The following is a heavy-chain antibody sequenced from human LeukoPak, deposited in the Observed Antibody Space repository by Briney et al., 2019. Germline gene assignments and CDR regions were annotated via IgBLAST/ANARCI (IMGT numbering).Heavy chain of an antibody. Sequence: SETLSLTCTVSGGSVSSGSYYWSWIRQPPGKGLEWIGYIYYSGSTNYNPSLKSRVTISVDTSKNQFSLKLSSVTAADTAVYYCARDRIVVVPAAIAGYYYYYGMDVWGKGTTVTVSS. CDR2: IYYSGST. J-gene: IGHJ6*04. CDR1: GGSVSSGSYY. V-gene: IGHV4-61*01. D-gene: IGHD2-2*01. CDR3: ARDRIVVVPAAIAGYYYYYGMDV.